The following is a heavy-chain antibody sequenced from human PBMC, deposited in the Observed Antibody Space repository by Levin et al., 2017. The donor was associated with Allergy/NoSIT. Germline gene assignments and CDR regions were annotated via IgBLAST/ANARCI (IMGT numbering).Heavy chain of an antibody. Sequence: GESLKISCKASGYTFTSYAMHWVRQAPGQRLEWMGWINAGNGNTKYSQKFQGRVTITRDTSASTAYMELSSLRSEDTAVYYCARDPYEHNWNYVSDYFDYWGQGTLVTVSS. CDR3: ARDPYEHNWNYVSDYFDY. D-gene: IGHD1-7*01. CDR1: GYTFTSYA. J-gene: IGHJ4*02. V-gene: IGHV1-3*01. CDR2: INAGNGNT.